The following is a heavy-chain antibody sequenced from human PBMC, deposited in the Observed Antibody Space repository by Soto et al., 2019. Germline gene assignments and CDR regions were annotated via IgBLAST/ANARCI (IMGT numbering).Heavy chain of an antibody. CDR3: ARTSPYYGSGSYYNERDYYYYGMDV. J-gene: IGHJ6*02. V-gene: IGHV4-59*01. Sequence: PSETLSLTCTVSGGSISSYYWSWIRQPPGKGLEWIGYIYYSGSTNYNPSLKSRVTISVDTSKNQFSLKLSSVTAADTAVYYCARTSPYYGSGSYYNERDYYYYGMDVWGQGTTVTVSS. CDR2: IYYSGST. CDR1: GGSISSYY. D-gene: IGHD3-10*01.